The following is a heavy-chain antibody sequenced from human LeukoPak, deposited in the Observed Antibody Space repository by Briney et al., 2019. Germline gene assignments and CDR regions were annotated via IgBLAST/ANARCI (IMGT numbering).Heavy chain of an antibody. CDR1: GYTFTGYY. V-gene: IGHV1-2*02. CDR3: ASHSSSRVSWI. D-gene: IGHD6-13*01. Sequence: GASVKVSCKASGYTFTGYYIHWVRQAPGQGLEWMGWINPNGGGTKSAQRFQGRVTMSRDTSTSTAFMELSSLRSDDTAMYYCASHSSSRVSWIWGQGTMVTVSS. J-gene: IGHJ3*02. CDR2: INPNGGGT.